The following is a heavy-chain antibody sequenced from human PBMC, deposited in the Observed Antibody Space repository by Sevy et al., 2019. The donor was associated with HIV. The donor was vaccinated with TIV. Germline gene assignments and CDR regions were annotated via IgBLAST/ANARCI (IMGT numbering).Heavy chain of an antibody. CDR3: AREGGYTSAWSPGNH. V-gene: IGHV3-30*03. Sequence: GGSLRLSCAASGFTFNFHGMHWVRQAPGKGLEWVALISYDGIIKYYADSVKGRLTISRDNSKNTLSLQMNSLRVEDTAVYYCAREGGYTSAWSPGNHWGQGTLVTVSS. CDR1: GFTFNFHG. J-gene: IGHJ4*02. D-gene: IGHD6-19*01. CDR2: ISYDGIIK.